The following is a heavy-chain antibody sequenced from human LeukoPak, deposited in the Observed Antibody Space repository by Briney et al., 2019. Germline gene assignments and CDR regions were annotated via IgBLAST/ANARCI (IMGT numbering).Heavy chain of an antibody. V-gene: IGHV4-39*07. Sequence: SETLSLTCTVSSGSINTSNYYWGWIRQPPGKGLEWIGNIFYRGGTYYSPSLKSRVTISLDTSRNQFSLNLNSVTAADTAVYYCAREYSSSWPYYYYYMDVWGKGTTVTISS. D-gene: IGHD6-13*01. CDR1: SGSINTSNYY. J-gene: IGHJ6*03. CDR2: IFYRGGT. CDR3: AREYSSSWPYYYYYMDV.